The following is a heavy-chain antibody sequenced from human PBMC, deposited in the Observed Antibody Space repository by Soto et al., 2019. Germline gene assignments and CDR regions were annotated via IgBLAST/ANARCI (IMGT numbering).Heavy chain of an antibody. J-gene: IGHJ5*02. Sequence: SETLSLTCAVYGGSFSGYYCSWIRQPPWKGLEWIGEINHSGITNYNPYLKSRVTISVDTSKNQFSLNPSSVTAADTAVYYCARQGFYCYGEYKWFDPLRQRNLVTI. CDR2: INHSGIT. CDR3: ARQGFYCYGEYKWFDP. CDR1: GGSFSGYY. V-gene: IGHV4-34*01. D-gene: IGHD4-17*01.